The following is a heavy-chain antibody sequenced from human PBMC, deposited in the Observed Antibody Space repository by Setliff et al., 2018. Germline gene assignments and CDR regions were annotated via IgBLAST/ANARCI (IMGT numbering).Heavy chain of an antibody. CDR2: ISYSGKT. D-gene: IGHD6-19*01. Sequence: SETLSLTCTVSGGSINNYYWSWVRQPPGKGLEWLGYISYSGKTNYNPSLKSRVTMSVDTSKNQFSLKVDSVTAADTAMYYCARDRQWLVHGYYYYGMDVWGQGTTVTVSS. CDR1: GGSINNYY. J-gene: IGHJ6*02. CDR3: ARDRQWLVHGYYYYGMDV. V-gene: IGHV4-59*01.